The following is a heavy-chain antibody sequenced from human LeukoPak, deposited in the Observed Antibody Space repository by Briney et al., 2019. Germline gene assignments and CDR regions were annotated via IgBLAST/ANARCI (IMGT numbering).Heavy chain of an antibody. CDR2: ISSSSSYI. V-gene: IGHV3-21*01. CDR3: ARDTGEPRGAQRGSEY. D-gene: IGHD3-10*01. CDR1: GFTFSSYA. Sequence: GGSLRLSCAASGFTFSSYAMSWVRQAPGKGLEWVSSISSSSSYIYYADSVKGRFTISRDNAKNSLYLQMNSLRAEDTAVYYCARDTGEPRGAQRGSEYWGQGTLVTVSS. J-gene: IGHJ4*02.